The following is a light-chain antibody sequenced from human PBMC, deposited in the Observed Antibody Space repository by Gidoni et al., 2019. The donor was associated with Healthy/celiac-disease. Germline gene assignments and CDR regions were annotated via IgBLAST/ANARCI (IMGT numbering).Light chain of an antibody. V-gene: IGKV1-39*01. J-gene: IGKJ4*01. Sequence: DIQRTQSPSSLSASVGDRVTITCRARQSISSYVNWNQQKPGQAPNLLIYAASSLQSRVPSRFSGRVSGTDFTLPLSSLQPEDFATYYFQQSYSTPLTFGGGTKVEIK. CDR2: AAS. CDR3: QQSYSTPLT. CDR1: QSISSY.